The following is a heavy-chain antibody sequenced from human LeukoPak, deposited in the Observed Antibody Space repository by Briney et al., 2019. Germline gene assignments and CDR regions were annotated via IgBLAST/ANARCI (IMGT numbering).Heavy chain of an antibody. J-gene: IGHJ4*02. CDR1: GFTFNRFG. Sequence: GGSLRLSCATSGFTFNRFGMHWVRQAPGKGLEWVAVIWYDGSNKDYADSVKGRFTISRDNSKNTLYLQMSGLRAEDTAVYYCAPRGIIEVGTAPPPDYWGQGTLVTVTS. V-gene: IGHV3-33*01. CDR3: APRGIIEVGTAPPPDY. CDR2: IWYDGSNK. D-gene: IGHD2-21*02.